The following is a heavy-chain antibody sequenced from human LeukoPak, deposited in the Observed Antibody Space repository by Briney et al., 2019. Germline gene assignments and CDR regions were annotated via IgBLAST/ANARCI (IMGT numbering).Heavy chain of an antibody. CDR3: MSDLDN. Sequence: GGSLRLSCEASGFTFTNAWMNWVRQAPGKGPEWVGRMKSKRDGGATEYAAPVKGRFTISRDDSKNTLYLQMNSLKTEDTAIYYCMSDLDNWGQGTLVTVSS. J-gene: IGHJ4*02. CDR1: GFTFTNAW. CDR2: MKSKRDGGAT. V-gene: IGHV3-15*01.